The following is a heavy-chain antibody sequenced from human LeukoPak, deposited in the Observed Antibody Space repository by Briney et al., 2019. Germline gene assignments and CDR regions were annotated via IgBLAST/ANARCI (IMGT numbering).Heavy chain of an antibody. V-gene: IGHV3-23*01. Sequence: GGSLRLSCAVSGTTLSNYGMSWVRQAPGKGLEWVAGISGSGGGTNYADSVKGRFTVSRDNYKNTLYLQMNSLGAEDTAVYFCAKRGVVIRVILVGFHKEAYYFDSWGQGALVTVSS. J-gene: IGHJ4*02. CDR3: AKRGVVIRVILVGFHKEAYYFDS. CDR1: GTTLSNYG. D-gene: IGHD3-22*01. CDR2: ISGSGGGT.